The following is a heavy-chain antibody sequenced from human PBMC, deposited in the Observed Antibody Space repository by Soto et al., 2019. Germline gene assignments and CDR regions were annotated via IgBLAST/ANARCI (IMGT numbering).Heavy chain of an antibody. CDR2: INPDGSEK. J-gene: IGHJ4*02. Sequence: PGGSLRLSFAASGFTFSNFWMDWVRQAPGKGLEWVANINPDGSEKHYVDSVEGRFTISRDNAKNSLYLHMTSLTAEDSALYYCSRSLDSWGQGTRVTVSS. CDR1: GFTFSNFW. V-gene: IGHV3-7*01. CDR3: SRSLDS.